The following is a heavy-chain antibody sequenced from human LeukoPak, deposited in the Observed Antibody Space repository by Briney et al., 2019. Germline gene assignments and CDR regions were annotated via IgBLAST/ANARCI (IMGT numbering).Heavy chain of an antibody. V-gene: IGHV3-66*01. CDR2: IYSGGST. Sequence: GGSLRLSCAASGFTVSSNYMSWVRQAPGKGLEWVSVIYSGGSTYYADSVKGRFTISRGNSKNTLYLQMNSLRAEDTAVYYCARSPEYGGHFDYWGQGTLVTVSS. CDR3: ARSPEYGGHFDY. J-gene: IGHJ4*02. D-gene: IGHD4-23*01. CDR1: GFTVSSNY.